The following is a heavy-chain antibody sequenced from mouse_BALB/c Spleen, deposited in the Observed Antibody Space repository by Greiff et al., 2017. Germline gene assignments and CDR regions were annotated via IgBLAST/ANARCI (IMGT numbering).Heavy chain of an antibody. J-gene: IGHJ2*01. V-gene: IGHV5-6-4*01. CDR1: GFTFSSYT. Sequence: VQVVESGGGLVKPGGSLKLSCAASGFTFSSYTMSWVRQTPEKRLEWVATISSGGSYTYYPDSVKGRFTISRDNAKNTLYLQMSSLKSEDTAMYYCTRDVYDDYFDYWGQGTTLTVSS. CDR3: TRDVYDDYFDY. D-gene: IGHD2-3*01. CDR2: ISSGGSYT.